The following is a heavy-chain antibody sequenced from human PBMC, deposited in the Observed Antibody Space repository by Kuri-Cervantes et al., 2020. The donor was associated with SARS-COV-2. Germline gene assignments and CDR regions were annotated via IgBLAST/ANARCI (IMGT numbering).Heavy chain of an antibody. CDR1: GGTFSSYA. V-gene: IGHV1-69*06. D-gene: IGHD3-22*01. J-gene: IGHJ4*02. Sequence: SVKVSCKASGGTFSSYAISWVRQAPGQGLEWMGGIIPIFGTANYAQKFQGRVMITADKSTSTAYMELSSLRSEDTAVYYCAREQITMIVVVTRALDYWGQGTLVTVSS. CDR3: AREQITMIVVVTRALDY. CDR2: IIPIFGTA.